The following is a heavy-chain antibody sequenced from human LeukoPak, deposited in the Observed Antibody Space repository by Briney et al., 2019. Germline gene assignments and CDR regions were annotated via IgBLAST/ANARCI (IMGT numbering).Heavy chain of an antibody. Sequence: GGSLRLSCAASGFTFSSYSMNWVRQAPGKGLEWVSSISSSSSYIYYADSVKGRFTISRDNAKNSLYLQMNSLRAEDTAVYYCASVIAAAGTWVLDYWGQGTLVTVSS. CDR2: ISSSSSYI. J-gene: IGHJ4*02. D-gene: IGHD6-13*01. CDR1: GFTFSSYS. V-gene: IGHV3-21*01. CDR3: ASVIAAAGTWVLDY.